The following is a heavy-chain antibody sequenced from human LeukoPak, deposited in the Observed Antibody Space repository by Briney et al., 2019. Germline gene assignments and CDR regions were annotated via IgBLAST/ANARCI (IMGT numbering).Heavy chain of an antibody. J-gene: IGHJ5*02. CDR3: ARGDQGP. Sequence: NSSETLSLTCAVYGGSFSGYYWSWIRQPPGKGLEWIGEINHSGSTNYNPSLKSRVTISVDTSKNQFSLKLSSVTAADTAVYYCARGDQGPWGQGTLVTVSS. CDR2: INHSGST. V-gene: IGHV4-34*01. CDR1: GGSFSGYY.